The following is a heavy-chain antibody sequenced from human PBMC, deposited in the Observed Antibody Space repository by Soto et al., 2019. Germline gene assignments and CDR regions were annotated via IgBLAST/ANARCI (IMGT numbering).Heavy chain of an antibody. D-gene: IGHD1-26*01. J-gene: IGHJ4*02. CDR1: GFTFSSYA. CDR3: ARGGTYYRNAPVHY. Sequence: PGGSLRLSCAASGFTFSSYAMHWVRQAPGKGLEWVAVISYDGSNKYYADSVKGRFTISRDNSKNTLYLQMNSLRAEDTAVYYCARGGTYYRNAPVHYWGQGTLVTGAS. V-gene: IGHV3-30-3*01. CDR2: ISYDGSNK.